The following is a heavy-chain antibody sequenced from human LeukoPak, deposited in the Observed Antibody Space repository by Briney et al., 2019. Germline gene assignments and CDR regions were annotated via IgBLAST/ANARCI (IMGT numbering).Heavy chain of an antibody. Sequence: SQTLSLTCTVSGGSISSGSYYWSWIRQPAGKGLEWIGRIYTSGSTNYNPSLKSRVTISVDTSKNQFSLKLSSVTAADTAVYYCARDSLGAGTVGATSGYWGQGTLVTVSS. CDR2: IYTSGST. CDR3: ARDSLGAGTVGATSGY. J-gene: IGHJ4*02. CDR1: GGSISSGSYY. V-gene: IGHV4-61*02. D-gene: IGHD1-26*01.